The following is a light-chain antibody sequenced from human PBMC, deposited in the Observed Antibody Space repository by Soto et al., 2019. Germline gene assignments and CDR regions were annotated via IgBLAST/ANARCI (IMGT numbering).Light chain of an antibody. CDR3: QHYNSYSRT. CDR2: KAS. V-gene: IGKV1-5*03. Sequence: DVQMTQSPSTLSASVGEIVTITCRARQSIGSWVAWYQQKPGKAPILLIYKASSIERGGPSRLSGSRYETEFTLTISTLQPDDFATYYCQHYNSYSRTVGRGTNVDI. CDR1: QSIGSW. J-gene: IGKJ1*01.